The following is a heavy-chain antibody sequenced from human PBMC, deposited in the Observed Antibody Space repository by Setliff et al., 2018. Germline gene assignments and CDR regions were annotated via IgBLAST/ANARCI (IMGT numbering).Heavy chain of an antibody. Sequence: HPGGSLRLSCAASGFTFSSYAMSWVRQAPGKGLEWVSAISGSGGSTYYADSVKGRFTISRDNSKNALYLQMNSLRAEDTAVYYCAKNGFGVVALGVNNRFDPWGQGTLVTVSS. CDR3: AKNGFGVVALGVNNRFDP. J-gene: IGHJ5*02. CDR2: ISGSGGST. CDR1: GFTFSSYA. D-gene: IGHD3-10*01. V-gene: IGHV3-23*01.